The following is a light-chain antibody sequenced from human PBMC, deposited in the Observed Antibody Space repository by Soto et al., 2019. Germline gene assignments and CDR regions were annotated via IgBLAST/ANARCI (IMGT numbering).Light chain of an antibody. Sequence: DIQLTQSPSFLSACEGDRVTIACRASQGISNLLAWYQQKPGKAPKLLISFASTLQSGVPSRFTGSGSGTEFTLTISSLQPEDFGTYYCQQFNSYPRTFGQGTKVEIK. CDR3: QQFNSYPRT. V-gene: IGKV1-9*01. CDR2: FAS. J-gene: IGKJ1*01. CDR1: QGISNL.